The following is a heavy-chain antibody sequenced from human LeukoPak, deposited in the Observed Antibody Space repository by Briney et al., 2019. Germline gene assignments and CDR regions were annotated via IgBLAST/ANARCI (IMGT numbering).Heavy chain of an antibody. CDR1: GYSISSGYY. Sequence: PSETLSLTCTVSGYSISSGYYWGWIRQPPGKGLEWIGSIYHSGSTYYNPSLKSRVTISVDTSKNQFSLKLSSVTAADTAVYYCAREGIVGATPREVDYWGQGTLVSVSS. CDR3: AREGIVGATPREVDY. V-gene: IGHV4-38-2*02. D-gene: IGHD1-26*01. CDR2: IYHSGST. J-gene: IGHJ4*02.